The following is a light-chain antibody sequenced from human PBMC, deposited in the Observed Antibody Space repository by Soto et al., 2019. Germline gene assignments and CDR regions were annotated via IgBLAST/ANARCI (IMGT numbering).Light chain of an antibody. CDR2: DVS. V-gene: IGKV3-11*01. Sequence: EIVLTQSPGTLSLSPGERATLSCRASQSVSNNYLAWYQQKPGQAPRLLIYDVSTRATGIPARFSGSGSGTDFTLTITSLEPEDFAVYSCQQRSDWPITFGQGTRLEIK. CDR3: QQRSDWPIT. J-gene: IGKJ5*01. CDR1: QSVSNNY.